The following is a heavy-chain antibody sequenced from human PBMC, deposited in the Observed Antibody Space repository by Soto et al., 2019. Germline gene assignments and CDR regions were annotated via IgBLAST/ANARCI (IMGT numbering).Heavy chain of an antibody. V-gene: IGHV1-3*01. CDR2: INAGNGNT. J-gene: IGHJ4*02. CDR3: ARGYYDFWSGYLGYFDY. CDR1: GYTFTSYA. Sequence: QVPLVQSGAEVKKPGASVKVSCKASGYTFTSYAMHWVRQAPGQRLEWMGWINAGNGNTKYSQKFQGRVTITRDTSASTAYMELSSLRSEDTAVYYCARGYYDFWSGYLGYFDYWGQGTLVTVSS. D-gene: IGHD3-3*01.